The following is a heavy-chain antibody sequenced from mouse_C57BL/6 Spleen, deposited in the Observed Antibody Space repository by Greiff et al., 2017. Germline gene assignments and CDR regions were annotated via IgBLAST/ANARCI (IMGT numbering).Heavy chain of an antibody. J-gene: IGHJ3*01. CDR2: IDPSDSYT. CDR1: GYTFTSYW. Sequence: VQLQQPGAELVKPGASVKLSCKASGYTFTSYWMQWVKQRPGQGLEWIGEIDPSDSYTNYNQKFKGKATLTVDTSSSTAYMQLSSLTSEDSAVYYCAKPSYYYGSSYSAWFAYWGQGTLVTVSA. D-gene: IGHD1-1*01. CDR3: AKPSYYYGSSYSAWFAY. V-gene: IGHV1-50*01.